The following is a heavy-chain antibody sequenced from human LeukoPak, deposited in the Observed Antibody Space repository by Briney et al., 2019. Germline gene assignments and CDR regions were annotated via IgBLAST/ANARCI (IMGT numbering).Heavy chain of an antibody. Sequence: GGSLRLSCAASGFTFSDYATSWVRQVPGKGLEWVSTLSGSGTTTFYANSVKGRFTISRDSSKNTLYLQMNSLRAADTALYYCTKDYDTVGYYSSDYWGQGTLVTVSS. J-gene: IGHJ4*02. D-gene: IGHD3-22*01. CDR2: LSGSGTTT. CDR3: TKDYDTVGYYSSDY. V-gene: IGHV3-23*01. CDR1: GFTFSDYA.